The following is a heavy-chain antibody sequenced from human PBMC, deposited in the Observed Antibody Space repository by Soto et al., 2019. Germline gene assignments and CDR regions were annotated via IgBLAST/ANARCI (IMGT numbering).Heavy chain of an antibody. CDR2: ITSDTNTI. D-gene: IGHD6-19*01. J-gene: IGHJ4*02. V-gene: IGHV3-48*02. Sequence: ESGGGLVQPGGSLRLTCVASGFPFSIYSMNWVRQAPGKGLEWSSYITSDTNTIKYADSVKGRFTISRDNAKNLVYLQMNSLRDEDTAAYFCARSVEGHFDYWGQGTVVTVSS. CDR3: ARSVEGHFDY. CDR1: GFPFSIYS.